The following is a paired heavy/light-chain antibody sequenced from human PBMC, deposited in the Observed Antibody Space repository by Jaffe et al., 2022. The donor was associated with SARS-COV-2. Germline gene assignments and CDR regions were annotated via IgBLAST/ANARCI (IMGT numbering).Heavy chain of an antibody. D-gene: IGHD3-3*01. CDR1: GFTVSSNY. V-gene: IGHV3-53*01. Sequence: EVQLVESGGGLIQPGGSLRLSCAASGFTVSSNYMSWVRQAPGKGLEWVSVIYSGGSTYYADSVKGRFTISRDNSKNTLYLQMNSLRAEDTAVYYCARGQELRFLEWLLWDGMDVWGQGTTVTVSS. CDR3: ARGQELRFLEWLLWDGMDV. J-gene: IGHJ6*02. CDR2: IYSGGST.
Light chain of an antibody. CDR2: LGS. V-gene: IGKV2-28*01. J-gene: IGKJ3*01. Sequence: DIVMTQSPLSLPVTPGEPASISCRSSQSLLHSNGYNYLDWYLQKPGQSPQLLIYLGSNRASGVPDRFSGSGSGTDFTLKISRVEAEDVGVYYCMQALQTPPFTFGPGTKVDIK. CDR1: QSLLHSNGYNY. CDR3: MQALQTPPFT.